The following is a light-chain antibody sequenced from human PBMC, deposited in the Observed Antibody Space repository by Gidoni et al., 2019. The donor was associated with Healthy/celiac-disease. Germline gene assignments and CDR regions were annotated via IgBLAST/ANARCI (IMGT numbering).Light chain of an antibody. Sequence: EFVLPQSPGTLSLSPGERATLSCSASQSVSTSYLAWYQQKPGQAPRLLIYGASRRATGLPDRFSGSGSGTNFTLTISRLEPEDFAVYYCQHYGSSPLTFGEGTKVEIK. J-gene: IGKJ4*01. V-gene: IGKV3-20*01. CDR1: QSVSTSY. CDR3: QHYGSSPLT. CDR2: GAS.